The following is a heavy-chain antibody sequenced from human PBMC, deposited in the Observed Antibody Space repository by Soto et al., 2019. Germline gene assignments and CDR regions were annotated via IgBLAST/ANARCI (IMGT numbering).Heavy chain of an antibody. V-gene: IGHV1-69*12. Sequence: QVQLVQSGAEVKKPGSSVKVSCEASGGTFSSYAISWVRQAPGQGLEWMGGIIPIFGTANYAQKFQGRVTITADESTSTAYMELSSLRSEDTVVYYCARESRYCSGGSCYFLPGIDYWGQGTLVTVSS. J-gene: IGHJ4*02. CDR3: ARESRYCSGGSCYFLPGIDY. CDR1: GGTFSSYA. D-gene: IGHD2-15*01. CDR2: IIPIFGTA.